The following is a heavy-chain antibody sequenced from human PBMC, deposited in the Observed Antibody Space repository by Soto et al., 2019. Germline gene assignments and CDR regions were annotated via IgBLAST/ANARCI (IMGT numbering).Heavy chain of an antibody. CDR3: ARRNYGEEGYFFDF. CDR2: IYDSGTT. J-gene: IGHJ4*02. Sequence: QVQLRESGPGLVRPSETLSLTCTVSGGSITGYYCSWIRQPPGKGLEWIGYIYDSGTTTYNAALKIRVTISADTSKNQFSLNLRSVTAADTAVYYCARRNYGEEGYFFDFWGQGLLVTVSS. D-gene: IGHD4-17*01. V-gene: IGHV4-59*08. CDR1: GGSITGYY.